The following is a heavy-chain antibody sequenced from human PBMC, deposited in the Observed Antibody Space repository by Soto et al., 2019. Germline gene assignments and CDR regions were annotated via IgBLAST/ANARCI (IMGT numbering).Heavy chain of an antibody. J-gene: IGHJ3*02. CDR3: VRDYDFVFDI. CDR2: ISGGSATI. CDR1: GFMFSSYS. V-gene: IGHV3-48*02. Sequence: AGGSLRLSCAASGFMFSSYSLNWVRQAPGKGLEWVSYISGGSATIYYADSVQGRFIISRDDAKNSLYLHMNSLRDEDTAVYFCVRDYDFVFDIWGQGTLVTVSS. D-gene: IGHD3-16*01.